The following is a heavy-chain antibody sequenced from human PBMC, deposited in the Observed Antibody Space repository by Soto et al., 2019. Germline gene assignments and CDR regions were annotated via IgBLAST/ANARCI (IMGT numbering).Heavy chain of an antibody. D-gene: IGHD4-17*01. CDR3: ARGVKYGAYSRWFDP. CDR2: MSPNSGNT. CDR1: GYTFTSYD. J-gene: IGHJ5*02. Sequence: QVQLVQSGAEVRKPGASVKVSCKASGYTFTSYDISWVRQATGQGLEDLGWMSPNSGNTGYVQKFQGRVTMTWDTSITTAYMELSSLRSEDTAVYFCARGVKYGAYSRWFDPWGQGTLVTVSS. V-gene: IGHV1-8*01.